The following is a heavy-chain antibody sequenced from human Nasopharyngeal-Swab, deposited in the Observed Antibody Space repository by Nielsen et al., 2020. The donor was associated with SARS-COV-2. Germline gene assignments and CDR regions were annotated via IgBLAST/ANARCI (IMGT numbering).Heavy chain of an antibody. J-gene: IGHJ6*02. CDR3: ARNSGSYGGYYYYGMDV. V-gene: IGHV4-34*01. Sequence: GSLRLSCAVYGGSFSGYYWSWIRQPPGKGLEWIGEINHSGSTNYNPSLKSRVTISVDTSKNQFSLKLSSVTAADTAVYYCARNSGSYGGYYYYGMDVWGQGTTVTVSS. CDR2: INHSGST. CDR1: GGSFSGYY. D-gene: IGHD1-26*01.